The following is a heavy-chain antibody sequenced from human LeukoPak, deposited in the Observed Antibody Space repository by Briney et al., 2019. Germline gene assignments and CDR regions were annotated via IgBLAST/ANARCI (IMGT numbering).Heavy chain of an antibody. CDR1: GGSISSHY. J-gene: IGHJ5*02. D-gene: IGHD6-13*01. CDR2: IYYSGST. V-gene: IGHV4-59*11. CDR3: ARVAAAESWFDP. Sequence: SETLSLTCTVSGGSISSHYWSWIRQPPGKGLEWIGYIYYSGSTNYNPSLKSRVTISVDTSKNQFSLKLSSVTAADTAVYYCARVAAAESWFDPWGQGTLVTVSS.